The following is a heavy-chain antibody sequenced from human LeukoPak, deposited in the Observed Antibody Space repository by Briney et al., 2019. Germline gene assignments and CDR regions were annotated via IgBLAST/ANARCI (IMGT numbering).Heavy chain of an antibody. Sequence: GGSLRLSCAASGFTFNTYTMNWVRQAPGKGLEWVSSITTSSLYIYYTDSVKGRFTISRDNAKNSLYLQMNSLRAEDTAVYYCARGFLEWSYYMDVWGKGTTVTVSS. V-gene: IGHV3-21*01. J-gene: IGHJ6*03. CDR3: ARGFLEWSYYMDV. D-gene: IGHD3-3*01. CDR1: GFTFNTYT. CDR2: ITTSSLYI.